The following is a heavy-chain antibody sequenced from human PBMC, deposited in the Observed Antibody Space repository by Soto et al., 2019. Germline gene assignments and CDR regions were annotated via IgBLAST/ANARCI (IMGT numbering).Heavy chain of an antibody. D-gene: IGHD5-12*01. CDR2: ISGSGGST. CDR3: ADVEMATISAFDI. J-gene: IGHJ3*02. V-gene: IGHV3-23*01. Sequence: DVQLLESGGGLVQPGGSLRLSCAASGFTFSNYAMTWVRQAPGKGLEWVSGISGSGGSTFYADSVKGRFTISRDNSKNTLYMQMNSLRAEDTAVYYCADVEMATISAFDIWGQGTMVTVSS. CDR1: GFTFSNYA.